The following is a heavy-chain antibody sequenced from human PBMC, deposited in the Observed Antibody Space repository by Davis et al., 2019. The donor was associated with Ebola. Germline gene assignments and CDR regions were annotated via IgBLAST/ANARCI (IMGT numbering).Heavy chain of an antibody. J-gene: IGHJ4*02. Sequence: PGGSLRPSCAASGLTSSSSWMHWVRHAPGKGLVWVSRINTDGSRTDYADSVKGRFTISRDNAKNTLYLQINSLGVEDTAVYYCARAVAAAARSFDYWGQGTLVTVSS. V-gene: IGHV3-74*01. CDR3: ARAVAAAARSFDY. CDR1: GLTSSSSW. D-gene: IGHD6-13*01. CDR2: INTDGSRT.